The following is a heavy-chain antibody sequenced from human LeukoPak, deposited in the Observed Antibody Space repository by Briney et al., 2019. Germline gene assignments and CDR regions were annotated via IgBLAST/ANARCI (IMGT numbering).Heavy chain of an antibody. D-gene: IGHD5-24*01. CDR1: GGSISSYY. V-gene: IGHV4-59*01. CDR2: IYYSGST. CDR3: ARSEGRDGYNFDY. J-gene: IGHJ4*02. Sequence: SETLSLTCTVSGGSISSYYWSWIRQPPGKGLEWIGYIYYSGSTNYNPSLKSRVTISVDTSKNQFSLKLSSVTAADTAVYYCARSEGRDGYNFDYWGQGTQVTVSS.